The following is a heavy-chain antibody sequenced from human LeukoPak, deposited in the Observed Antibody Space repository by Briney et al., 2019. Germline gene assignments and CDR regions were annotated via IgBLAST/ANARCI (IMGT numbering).Heavy chain of an antibody. CDR1: GFTVSSKY. V-gene: IGHV3-53*01. CDR2: IYSGGST. CDR3: AAYGDYPPSYFDY. Sequence: GGSLRLSCAASGFTVSSKYMSWVRQAPGKGLEWVSVIYSGGSTYYADSVKGRFTISRDNSKNTLYLQMNSLRAEDTAVYYCAAYGDYPPSYFDYWGQGTLVTVSS. D-gene: IGHD4-17*01. J-gene: IGHJ4*02.